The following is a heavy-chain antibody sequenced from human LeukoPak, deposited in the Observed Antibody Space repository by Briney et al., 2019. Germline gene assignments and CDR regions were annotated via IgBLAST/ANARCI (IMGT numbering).Heavy chain of an antibody. V-gene: IGHV4-39*07. Sequence: SETLSLTCTVSGGSISSGSYYWSWIRQPPGKGLEWIGEINHSGSTNYNPSLKSRVTISVDTSKNQFSLKLSSVTAADTAVYYCARGRYSSGWFDYWGQGTLVTVSS. CDR1: GGSISSGSYY. J-gene: IGHJ4*02. D-gene: IGHD6-19*01. CDR3: ARGRYSSGWFDY. CDR2: INHSGST.